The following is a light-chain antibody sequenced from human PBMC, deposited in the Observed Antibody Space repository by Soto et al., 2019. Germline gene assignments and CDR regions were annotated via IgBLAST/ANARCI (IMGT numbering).Light chain of an antibody. V-gene: IGKV1-39*01. CDR1: QPIPNY. CDR3: QQTHAVPLS. CDR2: GAS. J-gene: IGKJ5*01. Sequence: DVQMTPSPSSLSASVGDTVTIACRASQPIPNYLNWYQQKPGEVPKVLIFGASILRSGLPPRFSVSGYGTDFTLTINNLHPDDIATYYCQQTHAVPLSFGQGTR.